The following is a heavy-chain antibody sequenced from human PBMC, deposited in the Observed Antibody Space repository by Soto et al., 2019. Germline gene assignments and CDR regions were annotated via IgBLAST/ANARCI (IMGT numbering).Heavy chain of an antibody. Sequence: ASVKVSCKASGYTFTRYGMNWVRQAPGQRLECLGWINAGNGNTKYSQKFQGRVTISRDTSATAVYLELSGLKYEDTAVYYCARVDDGYAQSGMDVWRQGTTVTVSS. J-gene: IGHJ6*02. CDR3: ARVDDGYAQSGMDV. CDR1: GYTFTRYG. CDR2: INAGNGNT. V-gene: IGHV1-3*01. D-gene: IGHD5-12*01.